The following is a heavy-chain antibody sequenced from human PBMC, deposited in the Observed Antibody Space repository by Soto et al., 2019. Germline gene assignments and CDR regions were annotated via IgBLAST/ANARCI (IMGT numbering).Heavy chain of an antibody. CDR1: GGSFSGYY. D-gene: IGHD2-15*01. J-gene: IGHJ4*02. CDR2: INHSGST. V-gene: IGHV4-34*01. Sequence: ETLSLTCAVYGGSFSGYYWSWIRQPPGKGLEWIGEINHSGSTNYNPSLKSRVTISLDTSKNQFSLKLSSVTAADTAVYYCARGPKVVVVAATDSRPFDYWGQGTLVTVSS. CDR3: ARGPKVVVVAATDSRPFDY.